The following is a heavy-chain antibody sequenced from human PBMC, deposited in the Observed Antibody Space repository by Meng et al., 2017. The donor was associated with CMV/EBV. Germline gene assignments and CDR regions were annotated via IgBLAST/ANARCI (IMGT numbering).Heavy chain of an antibody. V-gene: IGHV1-69*15. D-gene: IGHD1-7*01. CDR1: GSTFSSYA. CDR3: ARGSGAGTTWSYVDY. J-gene: IGHJ4*02. Sequence: GAEVKMPGSAVEVSRTASGSTFSSYAISWVRQAPGQGLEWMGRIIPIFGTANSAQKFQGRVTITADEFTSTAYMELSRLRSEDTTVYYCARGSGAGTTWSYVDYWGQGTLVTVSS. CDR2: IIPIFGTA.